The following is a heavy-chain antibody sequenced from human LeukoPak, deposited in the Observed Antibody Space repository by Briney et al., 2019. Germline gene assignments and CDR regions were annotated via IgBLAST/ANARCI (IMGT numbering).Heavy chain of an antibody. Sequence: GGSLRLSCAASGFTFSHFWMSWVRQAPGKGLEWVAYIKKTGSETYYVDSVKGRFTITRDNTRNSLFLQMYSLRAEDTAVYYCARDLNREDFDYWGQGTLVTVSS. J-gene: IGHJ4*02. CDR1: GFTFSHFW. D-gene: IGHD1-14*01. CDR3: ARDLNREDFDY. V-gene: IGHV3-7*01. CDR2: IKKTGSET.